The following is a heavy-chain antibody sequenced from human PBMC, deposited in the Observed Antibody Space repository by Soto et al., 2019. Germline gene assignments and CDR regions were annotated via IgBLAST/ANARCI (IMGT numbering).Heavy chain of an antibody. CDR3: ERGAVAGTGLNWFDP. CDR2: IYYSGNT. CDR1: GGSISNYY. D-gene: IGHD6-19*01. J-gene: IGHJ5*02. Sequence: SETLSLTCTVSGGSISNYYWTWIRQPPGKGLEWIGYIYYSGNTNYNPSLKSRVTISLDTSKNQLSLKVSSVTAADTAVYYCERGAVAGTGLNWFDPWGQGTLVTVSS. V-gene: IGHV4-59*01.